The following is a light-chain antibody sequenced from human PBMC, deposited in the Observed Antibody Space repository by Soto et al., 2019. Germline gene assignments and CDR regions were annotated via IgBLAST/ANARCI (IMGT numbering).Light chain of an antibody. CDR3: QQYNSYSRALT. V-gene: IGKV1-5*01. Sequence: DIQMTQSPSTLSASVGDRVTITCRASQSISSWLAWYQQKPGKAPKLLIYDASSLESGVPSRFSSSGSGTEFTLTISSLQPDDFATYYCQQYNSYSRALTFGGGTKVEIK. CDR1: QSISSW. CDR2: DAS. J-gene: IGKJ4*01.